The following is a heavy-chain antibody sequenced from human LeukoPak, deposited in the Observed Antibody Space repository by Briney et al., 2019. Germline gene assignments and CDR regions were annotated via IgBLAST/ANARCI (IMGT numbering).Heavy chain of an antibody. V-gene: IGHV1-24*01. CDR1: GYTLTELS. Sequence: ASVKVSCKVSGYTLTELSMHWVRQAPGKGLEWMGGFDPEDGETIYAQKFQGRVTMTEDTSTDTAYMELSSLRSEDTAVYYCATDLGYDSSGSVNWFDPWGQGTLVTVSS. D-gene: IGHD3-22*01. J-gene: IGHJ5*02. CDR2: FDPEDGET. CDR3: ATDLGYDSSGSVNWFDP.